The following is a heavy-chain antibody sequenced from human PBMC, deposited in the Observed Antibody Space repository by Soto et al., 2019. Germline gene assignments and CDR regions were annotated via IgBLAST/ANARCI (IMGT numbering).Heavy chain of an antibody. Sequence: SETLSLTCTVSGGSISSSSYYWGWIRQPPGKGLEWIGSIYYSGSTYYNPSLKSRVTISVDTSKNQFSLKLSSVTAADTAVYYCARDIKYWSGLNVMDVWGHGTTVTVSS. CDR2: IYYSGST. CDR3: ARDIKYWSGLNVMDV. J-gene: IGHJ6*02. CDR1: GGSISSSSYY. V-gene: IGHV4-39*02. D-gene: IGHD3-3*01.